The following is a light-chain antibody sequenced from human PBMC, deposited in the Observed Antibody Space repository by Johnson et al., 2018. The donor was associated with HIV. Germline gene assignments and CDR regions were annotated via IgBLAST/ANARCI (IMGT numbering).Light chain of an antibody. J-gene: IGLJ1*01. CDR2: DRN. Sequence: QSVLTQPPSVSAAPGQKVTISCSGNTSNIGSNSVSWYQHLPGIAPTLLVYDRNNRPSGIPDRISGSKSGTSATLGLAGLQTGDEPDSYCATWHSSLRSGFFGTGTKVTVL. CDR1: TSNIGSNS. CDR3: ATWHSSLRSGF. V-gene: IGLV1-51*01.